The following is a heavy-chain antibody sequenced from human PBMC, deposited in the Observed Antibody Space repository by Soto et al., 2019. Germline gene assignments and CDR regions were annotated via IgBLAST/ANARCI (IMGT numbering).Heavy chain of an antibody. Sequence: ASVKVSCKASGYTFTGHHIHWVRQAPEQGPEWMGEIGPESGATRYAQKFQGRVTMTRDTSITTVYMELKNLSSDDTAVYYCGRGRSGQIVVFYWGQGTPVTVSS. D-gene: IGHD1-26*01. V-gene: IGHV1-2*02. CDR1: GYTFTGHH. CDR3: GRGRSGQIVVFY. CDR2: IGPESGAT. J-gene: IGHJ4*02.